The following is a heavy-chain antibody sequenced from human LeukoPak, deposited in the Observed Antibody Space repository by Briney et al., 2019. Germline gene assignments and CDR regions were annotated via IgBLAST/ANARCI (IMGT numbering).Heavy chain of an antibody. V-gene: IGHV4-34*01. CDR1: GGSFSGYY. CDR2: INHSGST. D-gene: IGHD5-12*01. CDR3: ARNLRRATAFFDY. J-gene: IGHJ4*02. Sequence: PSETLSLTCAVYGGSFSGYYWGWIRQPPGKGLEWIGEINHSGSTNYNPSLKSRVTISVDTSKNQFSLKLSSVTAADTAVYYCARNLRRATAFFDYWGQGTLVTVSS.